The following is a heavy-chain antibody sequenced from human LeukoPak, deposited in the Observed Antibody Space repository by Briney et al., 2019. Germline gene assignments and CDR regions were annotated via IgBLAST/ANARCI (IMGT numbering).Heavy chain of an antibody. D-gene: IGHD1-26*01. J-gene: IGHJ4*02. V-gene: IGHV3-7*01. CDR2: IKQDGSEK. Sequence: PGGSLRLSCAASGFTFSSYWMSWVRQAPGKGLEWVANIKQDGSEKYYVDSVKGRFTISRDNTKNSLSLQMNSLRAEGTAVYYCVRAPTTGAYYFDYWGQGTLITVSS. CDR3: VRAPTTGAYYFDY. CDR1: GFTFSSYW.